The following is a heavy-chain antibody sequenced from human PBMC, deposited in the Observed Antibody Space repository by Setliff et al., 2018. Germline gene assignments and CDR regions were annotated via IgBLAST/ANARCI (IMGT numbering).Heavy chain of an antibody. V-gene: IGHV4-38-2*01. D-gene: IGHD2-2*01. J-gene: IGHJ4*02. CDR3: ATCRYQVPYDY. Sequence: PSETLSLTCAVSDFPGGGVYYWGWIRQSPGKGLEWVASVYYSGTTYYNPSLESRVTMSVDMSKSQFSLKLDSVTAADTAVYYCATCRYQVPYDYWGQGTLVTVSS. CDR2: VYYSGTT. CDR1: DFPGGGVYY.